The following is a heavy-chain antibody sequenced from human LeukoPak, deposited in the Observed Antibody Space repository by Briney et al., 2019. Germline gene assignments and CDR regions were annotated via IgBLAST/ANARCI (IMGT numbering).Heavy chain of an antibody. CDR3: ARRDDHNGRDY. Sequence: GGSLRLSCVVSGFTVSNNYMSWVRQAPRRGLEWVLLYSGGSTYYADSVKGRFTISRDNSKNTVYLQMNSLRAEDTAMYYCARRDDHNGRDYWGQGTLVTVSS. CDR2: YSGGST. J-gene: IGHJ4*02. D-gene: IGHD5-24*01. V-gene: IGHV3-53*01. CDR1: GFTVSNNY.